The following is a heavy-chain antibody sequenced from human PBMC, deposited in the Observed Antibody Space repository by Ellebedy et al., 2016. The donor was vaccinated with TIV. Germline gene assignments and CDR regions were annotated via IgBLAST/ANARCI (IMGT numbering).Heavy chain of an antibody. CDR2: ISSSSSYI. CDR3: ARPNLTYYYDSSGLFFDY. D-gene: IGHD3-22*01. Sequence: GESLKISXAASGFTFSSYSMNWVRQAPGKGLEWVSSISSSSSYIYYADSVKGRFTISRDNAKNSLYLQMNSLRAEDTAVYYCARPNLTYYYDSSGLFFDYWGQGTLVTVSS. CDR1: GFTFSSYS. J-gene: IGHJ4*02. V-gene: IGHV3-21*01.